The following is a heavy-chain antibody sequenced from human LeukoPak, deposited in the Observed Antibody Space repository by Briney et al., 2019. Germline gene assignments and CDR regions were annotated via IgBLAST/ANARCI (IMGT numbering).Heavy chain of an antibody. CDR1: GGSISSSSYY. CDR2: IYYSGST. D-gene: IGHD4-23*01. V-gene: IGHV4-39*01. Sequence: SETLSLTCTVSGGSISSSSYYWGWIRQPPGKGLEWIGSIYYSGSTYYNPSLKSRVTISVDASKNQFSLKLSSVTAADTAVYYCARQRGYGGRDFDYWGQGTLVTVSS. J-gene: IGHJ4*02. CDR3: ARQRGYGGRDFDY.